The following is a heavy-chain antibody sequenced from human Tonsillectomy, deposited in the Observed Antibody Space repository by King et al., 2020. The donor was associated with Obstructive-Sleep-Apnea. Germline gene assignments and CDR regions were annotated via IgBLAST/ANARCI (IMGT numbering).Heavy chain of an antibody. CDR1: GFTFSSYA. CDR3: ARDLEPGNYYYYGMDV. V-gene: IGHV3-30*04. CDR2: ISYDGSNK. D-gene: IGHD1-1*01. J-gene: IGHJ6*02. Sequence: HVQLVESGGGVVQPGRSLRLSCAASGFTFSSYAMHWVRQTPGKGLEWVAVISYDGSNKYYADSVKGRFTISRDNSKNTLYLQMNSLRAEDTAVYYCARDLEPGNYYYYGMDVWGQGTTVTVSS.